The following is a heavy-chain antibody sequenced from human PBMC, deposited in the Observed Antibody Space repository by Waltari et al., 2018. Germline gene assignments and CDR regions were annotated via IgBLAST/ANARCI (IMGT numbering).Heavy chain of an antibody. CDR2: IIPFLHTS. CDR3: ARVGGSYLGVDYFYYNMDV. CDR1: GGTFNNYA. V-gene: IGHV1-69*01. Sequence: QVQLVQSGAEVKKPGSSVKVSCKASGGTFNNYAIPWLPQAPGQGLEWMGGIIPFLHTSNYAQKFQGRFTITADGSTSTAYMELSGLRSEDTAVYFCARVGGSYLGVDYFYYNMDVWGQGTSVTVSS. D-gene: IGHD1-26*01. J-gene: IGHJ6*02.